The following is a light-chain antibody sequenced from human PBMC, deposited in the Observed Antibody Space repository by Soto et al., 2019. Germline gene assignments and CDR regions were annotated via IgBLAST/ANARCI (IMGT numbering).Light chain of an antibody. V-gene: IGLV2-14*01. J-gene: IGLJ1*01. CDR1: RGDIGDYNY. Sequence: QSALTQPASVSGSPGQSITISCVGTRGDIGDYNYVSWYQQHPGKVPKVIIYDVSNRPSGVSYRFSGTKSGNTASLTVSGLQAEDEADYYCCSYTRGGTLIFGTGIKLTVL. CDR3: CSYTRGGTLI. CDR2: DVS.